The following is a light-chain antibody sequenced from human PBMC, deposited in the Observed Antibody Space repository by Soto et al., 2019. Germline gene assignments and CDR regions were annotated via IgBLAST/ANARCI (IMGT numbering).Light chain of an antibody. CDR2: EGS. J-gene: IGLJ1*01. V-gene: IGLV2-23*01. CDR3: CSYAGSSTYV. Sequence: QSALAQPASVSGFPAQSITISCSRTGSDVGRYHLVSRYQQHRGKAPKLMIYEGSKRPSGVSNRFSGSKAGNTASLTISGLQAEDESDYYCCSYAGSSTYVFGTGTKVTVL. CDR1: GSDVGRYHL.